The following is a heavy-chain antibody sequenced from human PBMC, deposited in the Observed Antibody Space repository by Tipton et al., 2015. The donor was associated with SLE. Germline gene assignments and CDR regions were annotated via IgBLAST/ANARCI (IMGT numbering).Heavy chain of an antibody. Sequence: TLSLTCAVSGDSISRSHWWSWVRQPPGKGLEWIGQIYLSGSTNYSPSLESRVTISIDKSKNQFSLRLNSVTAADTAVYYCARSRVPAARGNDWFDPWGQGTLVTVSS. CDR3: ARSRVPAARGNDWFDP. J-gene: IGHJ5*02. CDR2: IYLSGST. D-gene: IGHD2-2*01. V-gene: IGHV4-4*02. CDR1: GDSISRSHW.